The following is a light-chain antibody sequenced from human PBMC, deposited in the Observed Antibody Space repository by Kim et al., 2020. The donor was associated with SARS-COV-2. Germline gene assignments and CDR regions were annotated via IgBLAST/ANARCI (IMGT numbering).Light chain of an antibody. J-gene: IGLJ3*02. V-gene: IGLV2-23*02. CDR1: SSDVGSYNL. CDR2: EVS. Sequence: GQSITISCTGTSSDVGSYNLVSWYQQHPGNAPKLMIYEVSQRPSGVSNRFSGSKSGNTASLTISGLQAEDEADYYCCSYAGSSTWVFGGGTQLTVL. CDR3: CSYAGSSTWV.